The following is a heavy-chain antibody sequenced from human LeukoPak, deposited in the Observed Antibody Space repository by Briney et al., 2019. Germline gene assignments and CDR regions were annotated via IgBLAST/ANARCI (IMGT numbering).Heavy chain of an antibody. CDR1: GYSISSGYY. CDR2: IYHSGST. J-gene: IGHJ5*02. Sequence: SETLSLTCTVSGYSISSGYYWGWIRQPPGKGLEWIGSIYHSGSTYYNPSLKSRVTISVDTSKNQFSLKLSSVTAADTAVYYCARVSLYYYGFLPNWFDPWGQGTLVTVSS. D-gene: IGHD3-10*01. CDR3: ARVSLYYYGFLPNWFDP. V-gene: IGHV4-38-2*02.